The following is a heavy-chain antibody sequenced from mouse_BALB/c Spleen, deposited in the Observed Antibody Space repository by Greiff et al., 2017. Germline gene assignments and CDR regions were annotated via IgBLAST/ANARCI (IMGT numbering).Heavy chain of an antibody. J-gene: IGHJ4*01. CDR1: GFNIKDYY. D-gene: IGHD1-1*01. CDR2: IDPENGDT. V-gene: IGHV14-4*02. CDR3: NVGFDYYGSRYAMDY. Sequence: VHVKQSGAELVRSGASVKLSCTASGFNIKDYYMHWVKQRPEQGLEWIGWIDPENGDTEYAPKFQGKATMTADTSSNTAYLQLSSLTSEDTAVYYCNVGFDYYGSRYAMDYWGQGTSVTVSS.